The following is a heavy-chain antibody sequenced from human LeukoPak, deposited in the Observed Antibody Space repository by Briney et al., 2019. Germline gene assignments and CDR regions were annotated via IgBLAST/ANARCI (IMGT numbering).Heavy chain of an antibody. CDR2: IKQDGSEK. CDR3: AATVTRFDY. J-gene: IGHJ4*02. CDR1: GFTFSSYW. V-gene: IGHV3-7*01. D-gene: IGHD4-17*01. Sequence: GGSLRLSCAASGFTFSSYWMSWLPQAPGKGLKGVANIKQDGSEKYYVDSVKGPFTISRDKAKNSLYLQRNSLRAEDTAVYYCAATVTRFDYWGEGTLVTVSS.